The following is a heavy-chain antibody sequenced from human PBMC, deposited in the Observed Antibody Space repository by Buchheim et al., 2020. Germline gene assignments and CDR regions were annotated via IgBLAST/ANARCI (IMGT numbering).Heavy chain of an antibody. J-gene: IGHJ5*02. CDR2: ISGSGDST. D-gene: IGHD3-10*01. Sequence: EVQLEESGGDLVQPGGSLRLSCAASGFTFSTYAMTWVRQAAGEGLEWVSAISGSGDSTYYADSVKGRFTISRDNSKNTLYLQMNSLRAEDTAVYYCAKCVPSVIRRNWLDPWGQGTL. V-gene: IGHV3-23*04. CDR3: AKCVPSVIRRNWLDP. CDR1: GFTFSTYA.